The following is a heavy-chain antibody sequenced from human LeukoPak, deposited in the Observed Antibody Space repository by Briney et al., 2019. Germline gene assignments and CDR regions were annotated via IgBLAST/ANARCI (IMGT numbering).Heavy chain of an antibody. V-gene: IGHV3-15*01. Sequence: PGGSLRLSCAASGFTFSNAWMSWVRQAPGKGLEWVGRIKSKTDGGTTDYAAPVKGRFTISRDDSKNTLYLQMNSLKTEDTAVYYCTQLIVVVPAAILGDAFDIWGQGTVVTVSS. J-gene: IGHJ3*02. CDR3: TQLIVVVPAAILGDAFDI. CDR2: IKSKTDGGTT. D-gene: IGHD2-2*02. CDR1: GFTFSNAW.